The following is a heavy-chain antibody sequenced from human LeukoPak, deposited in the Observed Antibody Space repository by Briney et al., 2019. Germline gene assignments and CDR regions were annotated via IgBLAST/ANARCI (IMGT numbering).Heavy chain of an antibody. CDR3: ARDHCSGGSCYSLAYYFHY. Sequence: ASVKVSCKASGYTFTSYAMHWVRQAPGQRLEWMGWINAGNGNTKYSQKFQGRVTITRDTSASTAYMELSSLRSEDTAVYYCARDHCSGGSCYSLAYYFHYWGQGTLVTVSS. J-gene: IGHJ4*02. CDR1: GYTFTSYA. V-gene: IGHV1-3*01. D-gene: IGHD2-15*01. CDR2: INAGNGNT.